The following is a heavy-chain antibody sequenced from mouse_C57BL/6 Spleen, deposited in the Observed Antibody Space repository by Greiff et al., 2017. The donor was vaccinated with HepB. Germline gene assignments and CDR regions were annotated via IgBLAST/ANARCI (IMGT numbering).Heavy chain of an antibody. CDR3: TRGSGIPYAMDY. CDR1: GYTFTSYW. D-gene: IGHD1-3*01. CDR2: IYPGNSDT. J-gene: IGHJ4*01. Sequence: VQLQQSGTVLARPGASVKMSCKTSGYTFTSYWMHWVKQRPGQGLEWIGAIYPGNSDTSYNQKFKGKAKLTAVTSASTAYMELSSLTNEDSAVYYCTRGSGIPYAMDYWGQGTSVTVSS. V-gene: IGHV1-5*01.